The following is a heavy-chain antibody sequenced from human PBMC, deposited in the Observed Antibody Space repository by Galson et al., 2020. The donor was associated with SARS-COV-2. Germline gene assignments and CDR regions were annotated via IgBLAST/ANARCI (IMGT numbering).Heavy chain of an antibody. V-gene: IGHV3-64D*06. CDR2: ISSSGDRT. CDR3: VFSGLTVTGPHY. D-gene: IGHD6-19*01. Sequence: GGSLRLSCSGTGLIISSYAINWVRQAPGKGLESVSSISSSGDRTSYADSVKGRFTISRDYSKNTIYLQMSSLRREDTAVYYCVFSGLTVTGPHYWGQGTLVTVSS. CDR1: GLIISSYA. J-gene: IGHJ4*02.